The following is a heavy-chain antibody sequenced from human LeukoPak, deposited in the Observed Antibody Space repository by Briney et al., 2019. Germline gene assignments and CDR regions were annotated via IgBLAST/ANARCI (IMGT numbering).Heavy chain of an antibody. CDR1: GGSISSYY. CDR3: ARGLVDTAMVFDY. V-gene: IGHV4-59*01. CDR2: IYYSGNT. J-gene: IGHJ4*02. Sequence: SETLSLTCTVSGGSISSYYWSWIRQPPGKGLEWIGYIYYSGNTNYNPSLKSRVTISVDTSKNQFSLKLSSVTAADTAVYYCARGLVDTAMVFDYWGQGTLVTVSS. D-gene: IGHD5-18*01.